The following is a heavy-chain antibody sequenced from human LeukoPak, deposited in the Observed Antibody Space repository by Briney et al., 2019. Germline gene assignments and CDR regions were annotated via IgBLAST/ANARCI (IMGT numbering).Heavy chain of an antibody. V-gene: IGHV1-2*04. CDR2: INPNSGGT. CDR3: ARGGSSWYYFDY. CDR1: GYTFTGYY. Sequence: ASVKVSCKASGYTFTGYYMHWARQAPGQGLEWMGWINPNSGGTNYAQKFQGWVTMTRDTSISTAYMELSRLRSDDTAVYYCARGGSSWYYFDYWGQGTLVTVSS. D-gene: IGHD6-13*01. J-gene: IGHJ4*02.